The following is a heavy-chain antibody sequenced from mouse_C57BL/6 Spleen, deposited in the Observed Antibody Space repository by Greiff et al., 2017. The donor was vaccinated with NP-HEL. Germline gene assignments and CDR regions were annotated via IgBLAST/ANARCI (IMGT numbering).Heavy chain of an antibody. D-gene: IGHD1-1*01. Sequence: VQLQESGPGLVAPSQSLSITCTVSGFSLTSYGVDWVRQSPGKGLEWLGVIWGVGSTNYNSALKSRLSISKDNSKSQVFLKMNSLQTDDTAMYYCARSNYYGSSSWYFDVWGTGTTVTVSS. CDR1: GFSLTSYG. V-gene: IGHV2-6*01. CDR2: IWGVGST. J-gene: IGHJ1*03. CDR3: ARSNYYGSSSWYFDV.